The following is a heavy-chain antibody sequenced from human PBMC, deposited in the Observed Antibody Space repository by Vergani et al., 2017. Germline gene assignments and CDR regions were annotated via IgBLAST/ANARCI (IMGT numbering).Heavy chain of an antibody. V-gene: IGHV4-34*01. CDR2: INHSGST. D-gene: IGHD3-16*01. Sequence: QVQLQQWGAGLLKPSETLSLTCAVYGGSLSGYYWSWIRQPPGKGLEWIGEINHSGSTNYNPSLKSRVTISVDTSKNQFSLKLSSVTAADTAVYYCARGGGGGAFDIWGQGTMVTVSS. CDR1: GGSLSGYY. CDR3: ARGGGGGAFDI. J-gene: IGHJ3*02.